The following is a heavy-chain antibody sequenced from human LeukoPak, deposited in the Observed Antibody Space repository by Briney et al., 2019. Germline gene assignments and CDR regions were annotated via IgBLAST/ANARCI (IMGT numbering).Heavy chain of an antibody. Sequence: GSLRLSCAASGFTFSSYGMHWVRQAPGKGLEWVAFIRSDGNNKYYADSVKGRFTISRDNSKNTLYLQMNSLRSEGTAVYYCAKDGSGYSYSDYWGQGTLVTVSS. V-gene: IGHV3-30*02. D-gene: IGHD5-18*01. CDR3: AKDGSGYSYSDY. J-gene: IGHJ4*02. CDR2: IRSDGNNK. CDR1: GFTFSSYG.